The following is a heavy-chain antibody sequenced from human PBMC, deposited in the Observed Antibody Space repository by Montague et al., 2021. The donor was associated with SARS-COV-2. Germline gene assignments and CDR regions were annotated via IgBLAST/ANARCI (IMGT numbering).Heavy chain of an antibody. CDR1: EYTFTSYD. CDR2: MNPLSGTT. Sequence: SVKVSCKASEYTFTSYDFNWVRQAPGQGLEWMGWMNPLSGTTGYAQKFQGRVTMTRDTSISTAYMELSSLRSEDTAVYYCMTDILTGYYGNWFDPWGQGTLVTVSS. CDR3: MTDILTGYYGNWFDP. V-gene: IGHV1-8*01. D-gene: IGHD3-9*01. J-gene: IGHJ5*02.